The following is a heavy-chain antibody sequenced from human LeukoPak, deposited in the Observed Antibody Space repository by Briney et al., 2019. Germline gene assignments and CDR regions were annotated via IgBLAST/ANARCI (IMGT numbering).Heavy chain of an antibody. Sequence: PPASVKVSCKASGYTFTGYYMHWVRQAPGQGLEWMGWINPNSGGTKYAQKFQGRVTMTRDTSISTVYMELSRLRSDDTALYYCARVGSVGYDFWSGYLGMGFFDYWGQGTLVTVSS. CDR3: ARVGSVGYDFWSGYLGMGFFDY. V-gene: IGHV1-2*02. CDR2: INPNSGGT. CDR1: GYTFTGYY. D-gene: IGHD3-3*01. J-gene: IGHJ4*02.